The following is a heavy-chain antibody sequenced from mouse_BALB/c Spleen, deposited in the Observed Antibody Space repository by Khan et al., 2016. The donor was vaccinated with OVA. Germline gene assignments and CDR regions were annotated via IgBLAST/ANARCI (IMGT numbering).Heavy chain of an antibody. CDR3: ARVDYGYGFAY. J-gene: IGHJ3*01. CDR2: IRKKASGYTT. CDR1: GFTFTDYY. D-gene: IGHD1-2*01. Sequence: EVELVESGGGLVQPGGSLRLSCVTSGFTFTDYYMNWVRQPPGKALEWLGFIRKKASGYTTEYSPSVKGRFTISRDNSKRILYLQMDTLRAEDSATYYCARVDYGYGFAYWGQGTLVTVSA. V-gene: IGHV7-3*02.